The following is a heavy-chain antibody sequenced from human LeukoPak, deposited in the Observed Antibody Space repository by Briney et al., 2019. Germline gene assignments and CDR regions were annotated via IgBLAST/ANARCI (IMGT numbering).Heavy chain of an antibody. J-gene: IGHJ4*02. CDR2: IYTSGST. CDR1: GGSISSGSYY. V-gene: IGHV4-61*02. Sequence: SETLSLTCTVSGGSISSGSYYWSWIRQPAGKGLEWIGRIYTSGSTNYNPSLKSRVTISVDTSKNQFSLKLSSVTAADTAVYYCAREGVAGTARGQGTLVTVSS. D-gene: IGHD6-19*01. CDR3: AREGVAGTA.